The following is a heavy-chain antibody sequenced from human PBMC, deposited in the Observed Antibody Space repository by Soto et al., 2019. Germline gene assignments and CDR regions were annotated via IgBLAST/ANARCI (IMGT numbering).Heavy chain of an antibody. Sequence: ETLSLTCAVSGGSISSSNWMQWVRQAPGKGLVWVSWINSDGSSTRYADSVKGRFTISRDNAKNTLYLQMNSLRAEDTAVYYCASGGSSLNFDSWGQGTLVTVS. CDR1: GGSISSSNW. CDR2: INSDGSST. J-gene: IGHJ4*02. D-gene: IGHD6-6*01. CDR3: ASGGSSLNFDS. V-gene: IGHV3-74*01.